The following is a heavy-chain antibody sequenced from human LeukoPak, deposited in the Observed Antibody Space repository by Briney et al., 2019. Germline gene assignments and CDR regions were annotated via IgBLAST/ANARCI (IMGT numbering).Heavy chain of an antibody. Sequence: ASVKLSCKASGYTFTSYDINWVRQATGQGLEWMAWMNRNSGNTGYAQKFQGRVTMTRNTSISTAYMELSSLRSEDTAVYYCARGKKQQPRNYYYMDVWGKGTTVTVSS. V-gene: IGHV1-8*01. D-gene: IGHD6-13*01. CDR3: ARGKKQQPRNYYYMDV. CDR1: GYTFTSYD. CDR2: MNRNSGNT. J-gene: IGHJ6*03.